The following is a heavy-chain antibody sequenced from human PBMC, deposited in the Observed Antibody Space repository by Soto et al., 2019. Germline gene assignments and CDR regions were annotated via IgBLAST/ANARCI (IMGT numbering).Heavy chain of an antibody. V-gene: IGHV4-39*01. D-gene: IGHD4-17*01. CDR3: ARIYGDYYYYYGMDV. CDR1: GGSISSSSYY. J-gene: IGHJ6*02. CDR2: IYYSGST. Sequence: SETLSLTCTVSGGSISSSSYYWGWIRQPPGKGLEWIGSIYYSGSTYYNPSLKSRVTKSVDTSKNQFSMKLSSVTAADTAVYYCARIYGDYYYYYGMDVWGQGTTVTVAS.